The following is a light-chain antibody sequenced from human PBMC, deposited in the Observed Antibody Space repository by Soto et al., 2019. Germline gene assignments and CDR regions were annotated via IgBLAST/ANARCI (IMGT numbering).Light chain of an antibody. CDR2: GAT. CDR1: HSLSSN. V-gene: IGKV3-15*01. CDR3: QQYCLRRT. Sequence: DIGMTQSPATLSVSPGERATLSCRASHSLSSNLSWYQQKPGQAPSRLIYGATTRATGVPARFSGSGSGTEFTLTISSLQSEDFAVYYCQQYCLRRTFGQGTKVDIK. J-gene: IGKJ1*01.